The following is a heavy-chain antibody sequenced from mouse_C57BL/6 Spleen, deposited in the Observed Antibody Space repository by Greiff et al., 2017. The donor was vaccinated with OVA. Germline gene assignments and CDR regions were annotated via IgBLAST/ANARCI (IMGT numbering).Heavy chain of an antibody. CDR3: ARGPSHGGFAY. V-gene: IGHV1-12*01. J-gene: IGHJ3*01. Sequence: YNQKFKGKATLTVDKSSSTAYMQLSSLTSEDSAVYFCARGPSHGGFAYWGQGTLVTVSA. D-gene: IGHD6-1*01.